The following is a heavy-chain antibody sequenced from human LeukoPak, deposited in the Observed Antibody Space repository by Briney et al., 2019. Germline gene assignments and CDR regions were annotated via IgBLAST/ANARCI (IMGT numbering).Heavy chain of an antibody. Sequence: GGSLRLSCAASGFTFSTYWMSWVRQAPGKGLEWVANIKQDGSEKNYVDSVKGRFTISRDNVKNSLYLQMNSLRAEDTAVYYCAGGDFFDYWGQGTLVTVSS. CDR3: AGGDFFDY. CDR2: IKQDGSEK. J-gene: IGHJ4*02. V-gene: IGHV3-7*04. CDR1: GFTFSTYW.